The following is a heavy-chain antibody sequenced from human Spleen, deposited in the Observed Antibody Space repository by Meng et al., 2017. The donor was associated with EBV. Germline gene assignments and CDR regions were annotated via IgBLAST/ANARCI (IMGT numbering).Heavy chain of an antibody. CDR3: ARQYIGSSFDY. J-gene: IGHJ4*02. CDR2: TYYRSKWFN. V-gene: IGHV6-1*01. Sequence: QLNQSGPGRVKPSQTLALPCANSGDRGSSNSAAWIWIRQSPSRGLEWLGRTYYRSKWFNDYALSVKGRITIGPDTSKNQFSLQLNSVTPEDTAVYYCARQYIGSSFDYWGQGTLVTVSS. CDR1: GDRGSSNSAA. D-gene: IGHD5-12*01.